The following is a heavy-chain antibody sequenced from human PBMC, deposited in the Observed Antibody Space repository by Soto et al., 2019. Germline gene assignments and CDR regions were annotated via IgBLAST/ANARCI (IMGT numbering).Heavy chain of an antibody. J-gene: IGHJ4*02. CDR1: GFTFSSYS. CDR3: ASRTLYCSGGNCPWDY. V-gene: IGHV3-48*01. D-gene: IGHD2-15*01. CDR2: ISSSSSTI. Sequence: SLRLSCAAPGFTFSSYSMNWVRQAPGKGLEWVSYISSSSSTIYYADSVKGRVTISVDMSKNQFSLKLSSVTAADTAVYYCASRTLYCSGGNCPWDYWGQGTLVTVSS.